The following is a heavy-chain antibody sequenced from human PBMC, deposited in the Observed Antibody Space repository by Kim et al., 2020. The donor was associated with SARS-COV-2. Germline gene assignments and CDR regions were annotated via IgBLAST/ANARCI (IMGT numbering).Heavy chain of an antibody. D-gene: IGHD5-12*01. J-gene: IGHJ6*02. CDR2: MNPNSGNT. Sequence: ASVKVSCKASGYTFTSYDINWVRQATGQGLEWMGWMNPNSGNTGYAQKFQGRVTMTRNTSISTAYMELSSLRSEDTAVYYCALRDGYPNHYYYGMDVWGQGTTVTVSS. V-gene: IGHV1-8*01. CDR3: ALRDGYPNHYYYGMDV. CDR1: GYTFTSYD.